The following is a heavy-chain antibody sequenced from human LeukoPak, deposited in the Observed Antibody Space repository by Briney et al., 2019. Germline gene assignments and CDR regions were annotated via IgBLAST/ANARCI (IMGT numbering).Heavy chain of an antibody. CDR2: ISSSSSYI. CDR3: AREVRDGYHPFDY. CDR1: GFTFSSYS. V-gene: IGHV3-21*01. D-gene: IGHD5-24*01. J-gene: IGHJ4*02. Sequence: GGSLRLSCAASGFTFSSYSMNWVRQAPGKGLEWVSSISSSSSYIYYTDSVKGRFTISRDNAKNSLYLQMNSLRAEDTAVYYCAREVRDGYHPFDYWGQGTLVTVSS.